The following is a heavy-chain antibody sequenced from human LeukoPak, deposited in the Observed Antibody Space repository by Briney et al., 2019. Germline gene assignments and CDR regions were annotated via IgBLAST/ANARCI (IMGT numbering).Heavy chain of an antibody. V-gene: IGHV3-30*03. CDR2: ISYDGSNK. J-gene: IGHJ4*02. CDR3: ARDCSDGSGSQDY. D-gene: IGHD3-10*01. Sequence: GGSLRLSCAASGFSFRSYGMHWIRQAPGKGLEWVAVISYDGSNKYYADSVKGRFTISRDNSKNTLYLQMNSLRAEDTAVYYCARDCSDGSGSQDYWGQGTLVTVSS. CDR1: GFSFRSYG.